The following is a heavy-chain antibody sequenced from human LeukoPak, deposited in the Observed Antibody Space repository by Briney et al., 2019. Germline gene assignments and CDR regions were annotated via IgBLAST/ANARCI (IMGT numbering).Heavy chain of an antibody. V-gene: IGHV3-21*05. CDR1: GFTFSSYE. D-gene: IGHD3-10*01. CDR3: ARGMVSGRSLTDY. Sequence: GGSLRLSCAASGFTFSSYEMNWVRQAPGKGLEWVSYISSSSSYVYYADSVKGRFTISRDNAKNSLYLQMNSLRAEDTAVYYCARGMVSGRSLTDYWGQGTLVTVSS. CDR2: ISSSSSYV. J-gene: IGHJ4*02.